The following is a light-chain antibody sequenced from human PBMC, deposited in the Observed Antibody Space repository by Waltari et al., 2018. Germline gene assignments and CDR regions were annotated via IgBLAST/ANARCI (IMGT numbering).Light chain of an antibody. CDR2: ANY. CDR3: ATWDDSLSGRV. V-gene: IGLV1-44*01. Sequence: QSVLTQPPSTSGTPGQRVTISCSGSTSNIGTNTVTWYQLLPGTAPKTVIFANYTRTSGVPDRFSASKSGTSASLVISGLQSEDEADYFCATWDDSLSGRVFGGGTKVTVL. J-gene: IGLJ3*02. CDR1: TSNIGTNT.